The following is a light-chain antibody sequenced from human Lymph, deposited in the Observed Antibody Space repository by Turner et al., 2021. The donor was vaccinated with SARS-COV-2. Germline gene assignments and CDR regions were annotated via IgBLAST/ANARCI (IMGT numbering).Light chain of an antibody. V-gene: IGKV1-27*01. CDR3: QQYYTYPYT. CDR2: SAS. J-gene: IGKJ4*02. Sequence: DIVMTQSQKFMSTSVGDRVSVTCKASQNVGTNVAWYQQKPGQSPKALIYSASYRYSGVPDRFTGSGSGTDFTLTISNVQSEDLAEYFCQQYYTYPYTFGGGTRLEIK. CDR1: QNVGTN.